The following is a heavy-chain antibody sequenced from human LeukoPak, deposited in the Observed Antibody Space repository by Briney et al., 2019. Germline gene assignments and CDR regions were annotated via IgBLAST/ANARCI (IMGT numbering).Heavy chain of an antibody. CDR2: INPNSGGT. J-gene: IGHJ4*02. D-gene: IGHD2-15*01. Sequence: ASVKVSCKASGGTFISYAISWVRQAPGQGLEWMGWINPNSGGTNYAQKFQGRVTMTRDTSISTAYMELSRLRSDDTAVYYCAREGGYWGQGTLVTVSS. CDR3: AREGGY. V-gene: IGHV1-2*02. CDR1: GGTFISYA.